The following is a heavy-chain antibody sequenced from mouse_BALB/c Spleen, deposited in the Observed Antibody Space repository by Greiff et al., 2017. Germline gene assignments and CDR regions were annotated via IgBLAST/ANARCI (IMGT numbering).Heavy chain of an antibody. D-gene: IGHD3-3*01. CDR2: ISDGGSYT. V-gene: IGHV5-4*02. J-gene: IGHJ3*01. Sequence: DVKLVESGGGLVQPGGSLKLSCAASGFTFSDYYMYWVRQTPEKRLEWVATISDGGSYTYYPDSVKGRFTISRDNAKNNLYLQMSSLKSEDTAMYYCAREGGGRPFAYWGQGTLVTVSA. CDR1: GFTFSDYY. CDR3: AREGGGRPFAY.